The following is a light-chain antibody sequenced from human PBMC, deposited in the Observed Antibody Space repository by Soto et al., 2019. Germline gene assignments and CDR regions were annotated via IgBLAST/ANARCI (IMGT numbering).Light chain of an antibody. CDR3: QQSYTTPT. CDR2: AAS. CDR1: RKVSAY. J-gene: IGKJ2*01. Sequence: DIQMTQSPSSLSASVGDRVTITCRASRKVSAYLNWYQQRLGKAPKLLIFAASTLQSGVPSRFSGSGSGTDFTLTISSLQPEDSATYYCQQSYTTPTFGQGTKLEIK. V-gene: IGKV1-39*01.